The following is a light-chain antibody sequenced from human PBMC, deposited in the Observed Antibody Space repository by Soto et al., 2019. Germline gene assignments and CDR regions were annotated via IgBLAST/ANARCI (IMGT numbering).Light chain of an antibody. CDR3: QQSYSTPIT. Sequence: IRMTQSPSSLTASRGDRVSITCRASQDIGSFLAWYQQKPGKAPKLLIYDASTLQSGVPSRFSGSGSGTDFTLTISSLQPEDFATYYRQQSYSTPITFGQGTRLEIK. V-gene: IGKV1-39*01. J-gene: IGKJ5*01. CDR1: QDIGSF. CDR2: DAS.